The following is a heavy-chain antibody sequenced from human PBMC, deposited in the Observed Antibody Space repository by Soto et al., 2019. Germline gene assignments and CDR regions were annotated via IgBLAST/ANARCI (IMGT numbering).Heavy chain of an antibody. J-gene: IGHJ6*02. CDR2: INPNSGGT. CDR1: GYTFTGYY. V-gene: IGHV1-2*02. CDR3: ARERTGTTSMDV. Sequence: ASVKVSCKASGYTFTGYYMHWVRQAPGQGLEWMGWINPNSGGTNYAQKFRGRVTMTRNTSISTAYMELSSLRSEDTAVYYCARERTGTTSMDVWGQGTTVTV. D-gene: IGHD1-1*01.